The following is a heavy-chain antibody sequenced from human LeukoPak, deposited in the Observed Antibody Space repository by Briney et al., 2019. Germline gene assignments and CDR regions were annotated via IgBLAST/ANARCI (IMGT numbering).Heavy chain of an antibody. V-gene: IGHV3-66*02. CDR3: ARARLSLFVY. CDR1: GFTVSSNY. D-gene: IGHD2-21*02. J-gene: IGHJ4*02. CDR2: IYGGGST. Sequence: GGSLRLSCAASGFTVSSNYMSWVRQAPGKGLEWVSVIYGGGSTYYADSVKGRFTISRDNSKNTLYLQMNSLRAEDTGVYYCARARLSLFVYWGQGTLVTVSS.